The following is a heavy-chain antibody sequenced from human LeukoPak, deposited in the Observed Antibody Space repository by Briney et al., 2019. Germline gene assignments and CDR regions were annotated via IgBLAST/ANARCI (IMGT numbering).Heavy chain of an antibody. J-gene: IGHJ4*02. V-gene: IGHV3-33*01. CDR1: GFTFSTSA. D-gene: IGHD3-22*01. CDR3: ARARGVSTGYRPIDY. Sequence: GGSLRLSCAASGFTFSTSAMHWVRQAPGKGLEWVVVIWYDGSNKHYAESVKGRFSISRDSSKSTLYLQMNSLRAEDTAVYYCARARGVSTGYRPIDYWGQGTLVTVSS. CDR2: IWYDGSNK.